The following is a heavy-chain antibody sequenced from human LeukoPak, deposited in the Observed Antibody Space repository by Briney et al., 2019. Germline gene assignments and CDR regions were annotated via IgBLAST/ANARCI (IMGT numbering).Heavy chain of an antibody. J-gene: IGHJ4*02. CDR2: IYCSRST. CDR1: GGAISMYY. Sequence: SETLSLTCTVTGGAISMYYGSWIRQHPGKGLEWIGYIYCSRSTNYNPSRKSRVTISVDTSKNQFSLKLSSVTAADTAVYYCARGQAGPRTFDYWGQGTLVTVSS. CDR3: ARGQAGPRTFDY. D-gene: IGHD6-19*01. V-gene: IGHV4-59*13.